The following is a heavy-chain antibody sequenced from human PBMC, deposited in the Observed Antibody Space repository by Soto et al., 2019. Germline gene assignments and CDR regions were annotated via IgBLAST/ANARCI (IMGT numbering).Heavy chain of an antibody. CDR2: IERDDDDK. CDR1: GFSLTNPGVC. CDR3: ARSIRGPRRFNGMDV. D-gene: IGHD1-20*01. V-gene: IGHV2-70*13. J-gene: IGHJ6*02. Sequence: VSGPPLVNPTETLKLTCTFSGFSLTNPGVCVSWIRQSPGKALEWLALIERDDDDKYYSTSLKTRLTISKDTLNNQVVLTMANMEPADTATYYCARSIRGPRRFNGMDVWGQGTTVTVSS.